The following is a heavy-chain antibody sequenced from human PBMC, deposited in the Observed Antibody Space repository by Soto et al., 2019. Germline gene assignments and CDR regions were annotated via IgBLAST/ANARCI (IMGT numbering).Heavy chain of an antibody. CDR3: ARELQLRVCDY. J-gene: IGHJ4*02. Sequence: SVKVSCKASGGTFSSYAISWVRQAPGQGLEWMGGIIPIFGTANYAQKFQGWVTMTRDTSISTAYMELSRLRSDDAAVYYCARELQLRVCDYWGQGTLVTVSS. CDR1: GGTFSSYA. CDR2: IIPIFGTA. V-gene: IGHV1-69*05. D-gene: IGHD1-7*01.